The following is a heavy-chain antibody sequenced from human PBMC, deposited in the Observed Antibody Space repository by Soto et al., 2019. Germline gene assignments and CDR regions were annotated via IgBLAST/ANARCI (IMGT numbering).Heavy chain of an antibody. J-gene: IGHJ4*02. CDR3: ASSGIAAAGTFNY. Sequence: QVQLVQSGAEVKKPGASVKVSCKASGYTFTSYDINWVRQATGQGLEWMGWMNPNSGNTGYAQKFQGRVTMTRNTSISTAYMELSSLRSDDTAVYYCASSGIAAAGTFNYRCQGTLVTVSS. CDR1: GYTFTSYD. CDR2: MNPNSGNT. D-gene: IGHD6-13*01. V-gene: IGHV1-8*01.